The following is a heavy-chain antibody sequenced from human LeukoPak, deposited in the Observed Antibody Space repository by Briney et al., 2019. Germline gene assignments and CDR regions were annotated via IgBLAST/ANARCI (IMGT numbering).Heavy chain of an antibody. Sequence: PSETLSLTCAVYGGSFSGYYWSSIRQPPGKGLEWIGEINHSGSTNYNPSLKSRVTISVDTSKNQFSLKLSSVTAADTAVYYCARERQRITMVRGVYYFDYWGQGTLVTVSS. D-gene: IGHD3-10*01. CDR2: INHSGST. CDR3: ARERQRITMVRGVYYFDY. V-gene: IGHV4-34*01. J-gene: IGHJ4*02. CDR1: GGSFSGYY.